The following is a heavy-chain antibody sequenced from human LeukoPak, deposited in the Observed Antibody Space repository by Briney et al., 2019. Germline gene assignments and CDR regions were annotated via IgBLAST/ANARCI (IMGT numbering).Heavy chain of an antibody. J-gene: IGHJ5*02. CDR3: AEHTYYDFWSRYGLISFDP. V-gene: IGHV4-39*01. Sequence: SETLSLTCTVSVGSISSSSYYWGWIRQPPGKGLEWIGSIYYSGSTYYHPSLTSRVTISEDTSKNQSSLKMSSVTAADTAVYYCAEHTYYDFWSRYGLISFDPWGQGTLVTVSS. CDR2: IYYSGST. CDR1: VGSISSSSYY. D-gene: IGHD3-3*01.